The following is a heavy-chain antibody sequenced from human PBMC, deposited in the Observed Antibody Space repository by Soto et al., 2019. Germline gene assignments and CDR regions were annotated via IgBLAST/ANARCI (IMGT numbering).Heavy chain of an antibody. CDR1: GFTFSSYG. CDR3: AKDRNKQLWFAFDY. D-gene: IGHD5-18*01. Sequence: GGSLRLSCAASGFTFSSYGMHWVRQAPGKGLEWVAVISGSGGSTYYADSVKGRFTISRDNSKNTLYLQMNSLRAEDTAVYYCAKDRNKQLWFAFDYWGQGTLVTVSS. J-gene: IGHJ4*02. V-gene: IGHV3-23*01. CDR2: ISGSGGST.